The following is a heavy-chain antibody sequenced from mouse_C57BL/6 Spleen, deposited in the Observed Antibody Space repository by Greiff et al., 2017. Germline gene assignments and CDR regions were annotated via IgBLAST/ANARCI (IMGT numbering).Heavy chain of an antibody. Sequence: QVQLQQPGAELVMPGASVKLSCKASGYTFTSYWMHWVKQRPGQGLEWIGEIDPSDSYTNYNQKFKGKSTVTVDKSSSPAYMQLRSRTSEDSAVYYCARWTVVAPYYAMDYWGQGTSVTVSS. D-gene: IGHD1-1*01. J-gene: IGHJ4*01. CDR2: IDPSDSYT. CDR3: ARWTVVAPYYAMDY. CDR1: GYTFTSYW. V-gene: IGHV1-69*01.